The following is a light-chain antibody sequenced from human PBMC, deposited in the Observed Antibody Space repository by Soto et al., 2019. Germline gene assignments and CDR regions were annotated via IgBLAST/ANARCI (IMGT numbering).Light chain of an antibody. Sequence: QSVLTQPPSASGTPGQRVTISCSGSSSNIGSNTVNWYQQLPGTAPKLIMYSNNQRPSRVPDRFSGSKSATSASLAISGLQSEDEADYYCATWDDSLNGRVFGGGTKLTVL. V-gene: IGLV1-44*01. J-gene: IGLJ3*02. CDR2: SNN. CDR1: SSNIGSNT. CDR3: ATWDDSLNGRV.